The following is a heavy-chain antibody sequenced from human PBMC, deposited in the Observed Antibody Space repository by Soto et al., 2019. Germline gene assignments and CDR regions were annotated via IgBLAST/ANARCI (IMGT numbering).Heavy chain of an antibody. V-gene: IGHV4-30-4*02. CDR1: GGSITSGDYF. CDR2: IFDSGST. D-gene: IGHD2-21*02. J-gene: IGHJ6*02. Sequence: SETLSLTCTVSGGSITSGDYFWSWIRQSPGKGLEWIGYIFDSGSTYYTPSLKSRSTISVDTSNNQFSLKLNSVTAADTAVYYCARDLWGYCGTDCYPLDVWGQGTTVTVSS. CDR3: ARDLWGYCGTDCYPLDV.